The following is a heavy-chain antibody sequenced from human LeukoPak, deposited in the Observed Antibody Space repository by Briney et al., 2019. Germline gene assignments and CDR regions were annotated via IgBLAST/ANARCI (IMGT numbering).Heavy chain of an antibody. J-gene: IGHJ3*02. CDR1: GLTFADAW. Sequence: GGSLRLSCVASGLTFADAWMNWVRQAPGKGLEWVSAISGSGGSTYYADSVKGRFTISRDNSKNTLYLQMNSLRAEDTAVYYCANDYGDYVVGFDIWGQGTMVTVSS. V-gene: IGHV3-23*01. CDR3: ANDYGDYVVGFDI. D-gene: IGHD4-17*01. CDR2: ISGSGGST.